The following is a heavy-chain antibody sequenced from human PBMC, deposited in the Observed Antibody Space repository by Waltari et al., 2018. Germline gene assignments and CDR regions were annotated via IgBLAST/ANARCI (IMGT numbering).Heavy chain of an antibody. CDR2: INHSGST. CDR3: ARGTIEVMVYASGMDV. D-gene: IGHD2-8*01. J-gene: IGHJ6*02. V-gene: IGHV4-34*01. CDR1: GGSFSDYY. Sequence: QVQLQQWGAGLLKPSETLSLTCAVYGGSFSDYYWSWIRQPPGKGLEWIGEINHSGSTNYNPCLKSRVTISVDTSKNQFSLKLSSVTAADTAVYYCARGTIEVMVYASGMDVWDQGTTVTVSS.